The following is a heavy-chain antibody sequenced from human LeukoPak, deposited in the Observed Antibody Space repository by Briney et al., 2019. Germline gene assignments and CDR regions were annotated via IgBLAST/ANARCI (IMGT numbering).Heavy chain of an antibody. CDR1: GFTVSSNY. V-gene: IGHV3-53*01. D-gene: IGHD3-16*01. Sequence: GGSLRLSCAASGFTVSSNYMSCVRHAPGKGLEYGSDIYSGGNTYYADSVKGRFTISRDNYKNTLYLQMNSLRAEDTAVYYCARESYYDYIWGTFDYWGQGTLVTVSS. CDR2: IYSGGNT. J-gene: IGHJ4*02. CDR3: ARESYYDYIWGTFDY.